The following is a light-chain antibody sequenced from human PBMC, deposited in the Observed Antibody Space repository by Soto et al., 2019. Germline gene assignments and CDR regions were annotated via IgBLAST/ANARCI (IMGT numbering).Light chain of an antibody. CDR3: QQYNARPRT. CDR1: QSVGGD. Sequence: EVVMTQSPFTLSVSPGERATLSCRASQSVGGDLAWYQQTPGQTPRLLIYCAVTRATGVAARFSGAGSGTEFTLTVDSLQSEDVAIYYCQQYNARPRTFGQGTKLEI. CDR2: CAV. V-gene: IGKV3-15*01. J-gene: IGKJ2*01.